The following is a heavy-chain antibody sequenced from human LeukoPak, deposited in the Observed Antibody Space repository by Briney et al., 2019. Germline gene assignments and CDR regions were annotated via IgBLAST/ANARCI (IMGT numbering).Heavy chain of an antibody. CDR1: GFTFISYG. V-gene: IGHV3-30*02. J-gene: IGHJ5*02. CDR3: EKLPLTIATSDL. D-gene: IGHD3-10*01. Sequence: GGSLRLSCAACGFTFISYGMHWVRQAPGKGLEWVAFIRYDGSNKYYADSVKGRFTISRDNSKNTLYLQMNSLRAEDTAVYYCEKLPLTIATSDLWGQGTLVTVSS. CDR2: IRYDGSNK.